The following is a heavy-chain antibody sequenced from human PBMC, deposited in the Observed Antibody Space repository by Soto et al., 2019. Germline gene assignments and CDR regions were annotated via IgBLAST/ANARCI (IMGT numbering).Heavy chain of an antibody. CDR2: IYYSGST. CDR3: ARDLTVWFGELLGNYGMDV. V-gene: IGHV4-61*01. J-gene: IGHJ6*02. CDR1: GGSVSSGSYY. D-gene: IGHD3-10*01. Sequence: PSETLSLTCTVSGGSVSSGSYYWSWIRQPPGKGLEWIGYIYYSGSTNYNPSLQSRVTISVDTSKNQFSLKLSSVTAADTAVYYCARDLTVWFGELLGNYGMDVWGQGTTVTVSS.